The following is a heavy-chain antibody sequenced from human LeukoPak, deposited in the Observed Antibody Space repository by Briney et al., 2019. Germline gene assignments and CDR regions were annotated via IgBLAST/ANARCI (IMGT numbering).Heavy chain of an antibody. J-gene: IGHJ4*02. CDR2: ISAYNGKT. Sequence: ASVKVSCKSCDYTFTNYGISWVRQARGQGREGMGWISAYNGKTYYAQKFRGRVIVTTDTYTSTAYVDVRGQRSDDGAVYYCARTNLDCKSRVCYDYWGQEILVTVSS. V-gene: IGHV1-18*01. D-gene: IGHD2-8*01. CDR3: ARTNLDCKSRVCYDY. CDR1: DYTFTNYG.